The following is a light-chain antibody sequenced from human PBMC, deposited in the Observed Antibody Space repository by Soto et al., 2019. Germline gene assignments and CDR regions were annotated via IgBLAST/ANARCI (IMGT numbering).Light chain of an antibody. V-gene: IGLV2-14*01. J-gene: IGLJ1*01. CDR1: SSDVGGYNY. Sequence: QSALTQPASVSGSPGQSITISCTGTSSDVGGYNYVSLYQQHPGKAPKIMIYDVSNRPSGVSNRFSGSKSGNTASLTISGVQAEDGAEYYCSSYTSSSTLGVFGTGTKLTVL. CDR2: DVS. CDR3: SSYTSSSTLGV.